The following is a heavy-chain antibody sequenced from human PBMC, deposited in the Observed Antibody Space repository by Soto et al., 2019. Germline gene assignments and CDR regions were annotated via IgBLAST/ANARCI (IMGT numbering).Heavy chain of an antibody. V-gene: IGHV3-33*01. CDR2: IWYDGSNK. J-gene: IGHJ5*02. CDR1: GFTFSSYG. D-gene: IGHD6-13*01. Sequence: QVQLVESGGGVVQPGRSLRLSCAASGFTFSSYGMHWVRQAPGKGLEWVAVIWYDGSNKYYADSVKGRFTISRDNSKHTLYLQMNSLRAEDTAVYYCARVAYSSPKGWFDPWGQGTLVTVSS. CDR3: ARVAYSSPKGWFDP.